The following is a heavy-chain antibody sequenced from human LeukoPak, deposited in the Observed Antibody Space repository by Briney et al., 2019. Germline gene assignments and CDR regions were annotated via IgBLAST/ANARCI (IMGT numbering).Heavy chain of an antibody. Sequence: GGSLRLSCAASGFTFTSYAMSWVRQAPGKGLEWVSGISGSGDSTYYADSVKGRFTISRDNSKNTLYLQMNSLRAEDTAVYYCARDRAYCGGDCYPGDYYYGMDVWGQGTTVTVSS. CDR1: GFTFTSYA. D-gene: IGHD2-21*02. V-gene: IGHV3-23*01. J-gene: IGHJ6*02. CDR2: ISGSGDST. CDR3: ARDRAYCGGDCYPGDYYYGMDV.